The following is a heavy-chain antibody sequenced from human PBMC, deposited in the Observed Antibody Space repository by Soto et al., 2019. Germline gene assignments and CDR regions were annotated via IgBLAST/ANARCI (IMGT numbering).Heavy chain of an antibody. Sequence: GGSLRLSCAASGFTFSSYWMHWVRQAPDKGLVWVSRMSGSGSSINYADSVKGRFTISRDNAKNSLYLQMNSLRDEDTAVYYCAREGILWFGASHYYYGMDVWGQGTTVTVSS. J-gene: IGHJ6*02. CDR3: AREGILWFGASHYYYGMDV. D-gene: IGHD3-10*01. CDR2: MSGSGSSI. CDR1: GFTFSSYW. V-gene: IGHV3-74*01.